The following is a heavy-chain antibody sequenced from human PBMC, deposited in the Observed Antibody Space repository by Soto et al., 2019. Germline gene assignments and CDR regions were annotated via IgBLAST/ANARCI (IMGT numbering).Heavy chain of an antibody. CDR3: ARGRMGRLYDSWSGYYDNYYYGMDV. CDR1: GGSFSGYY. CDR2: INHSGST. Sequence: PSETLSLTCAVYGGSFSGYYWSWIRQPPGKGLEWFGEINHSGSTNYNPSLKSRVTISVDTSKNQFSLKLSSVTAADTAVYYCARGRMGRLYDSWSGYYDNYYYGMDVWGQGTTVT. J-gene: IGHJ6*02. V-gene: IGHV4-34*01. D-gene: IGHD3-3*01.